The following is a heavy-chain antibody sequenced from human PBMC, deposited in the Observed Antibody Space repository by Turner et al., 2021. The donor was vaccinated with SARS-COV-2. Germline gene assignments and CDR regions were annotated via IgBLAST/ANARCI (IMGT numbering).Heavy chain of an antibody. V-gene: IGHV3-48*01. CDR2: ISGTTTTI. CDR3: AREHYDFWSGYFY. D-gene: IGHD3-3*01. Sequence: EVQLVESGGGLVQPGGSLRLSCAASGFPPSTYSMSWVRQAPGKGPGWVSYISGTTTTIYYADSVKGRFTISRDNAKNSLYLQMNNLRAEDTAMYYCAREHYDFWSGYFYWGQGTLVTVSS. J-gene: IGHJ4*02. CDR1: GFPPSTYS.